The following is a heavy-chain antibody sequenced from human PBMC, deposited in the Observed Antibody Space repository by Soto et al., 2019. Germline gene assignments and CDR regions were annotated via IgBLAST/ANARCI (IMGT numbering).Heavy chain of an antibody. D-gene: IGHD6-13*01. V-gene: IGHV3-23*01. CDR3: AKAPYSSSWSDNWFDP. CDR2: ISGTGGST. CDR1: GFTFSSYA. Sequence: GGSLRLSCAASGFTFSSYAMSWIRQAPGKGLEWVSAISGTGGSTYYADSVKGRFTISRDNSKNTLYLQMNSLRAEDTAVYYCAKAPYSSSWSDNWFDPWGQGTLVTVSS. J-gene: IGHJ5*02.